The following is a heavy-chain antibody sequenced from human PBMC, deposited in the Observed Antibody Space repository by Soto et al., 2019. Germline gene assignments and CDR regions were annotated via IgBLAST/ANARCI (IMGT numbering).Heavy chain of an antibody. Sequence: SETLSLTCAVYGGSFSGYYWSWIRQPPGKGLEWIGEINHSGSTNYNPSLKSRVTISVDTSKNQFSLKLSSVTAADTAVYHCAKEENQNYDVDYWGQGTLVTVSS. CDR3: AKEENQNYDVDY. D-gene: IGHD3-3*01. CDR2: INHSGST. J-gene: IGHJ4*02. V-gene: IGHV4-34*01. CDR1: GGSFSGYY.